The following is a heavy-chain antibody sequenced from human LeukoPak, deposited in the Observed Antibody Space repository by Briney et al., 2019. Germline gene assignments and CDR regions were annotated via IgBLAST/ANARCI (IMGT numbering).Heavy chain of an antibody. J-gene: IGHJ5*02. CDR1: GGTFSSYA. CDR2: IIPIFGTA. D-gene: IGHD6-13*01. V-gene: IGHV1-69*05. CDR3: ARAAAAGRYWWFDP. Sequence: ASVKVSCKASGGTFSSYAISWVRQAPGQGPEWMGGIIPIFGTANYAQKFQGRVTITTDESTSTAYMELSSLRSEDTAMYYCARAAAAGRYWWFDPWGQGTLVTVSS.